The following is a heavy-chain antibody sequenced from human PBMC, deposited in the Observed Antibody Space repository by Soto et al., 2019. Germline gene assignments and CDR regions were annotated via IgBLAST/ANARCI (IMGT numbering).Heavy chain of an antibody. CDR2: IKRKIDGETT. D-gene: IGHD2-15*01. CDR1: GLTFTNAW. V-gene: IGHV3-15*07. J-gene: IGHJ4*02. CDR3: STVSLISDTSGNTSAF. Sequence: EAQLVESGGALVTPGGSLRLSCAASGLTFTNAWMNWVRQAPGKGLEWVGRIKRKIDGETTDYAAPVNGRFSIARDDSKNTVFLQMNSLKTEDTAVYYCSTVSLISDTSGNTSAFWGQGTLVTVSS.